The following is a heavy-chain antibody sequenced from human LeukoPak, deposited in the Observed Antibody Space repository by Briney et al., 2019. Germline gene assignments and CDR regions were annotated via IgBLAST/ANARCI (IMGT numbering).Heavy chain of an antibody. CDR2: IRYDGSNK. CDR3: AKDFFSVRVVPAAKFDY. D-gene: IGHD2-2*01. Sequence: GGSLRLSCAASGFTFSSYGMHWVRQAPGKGLEWVAFIRYDGSNKYYADSVKGRFTISRDNSKNTLYLQMNSLRAEDTAVYYCAKDFFSVRVVPAAKFDYWGQGTLVTVSS. J-gene: IGHJ4*02. CDR1: GFTFSSYG. V-gene: IGHV3-30*02.